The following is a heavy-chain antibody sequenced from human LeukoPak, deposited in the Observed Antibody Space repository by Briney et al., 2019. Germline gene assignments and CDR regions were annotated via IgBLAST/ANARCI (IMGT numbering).Heavy chain of an antibody. V-gene: IGHV3-30*04. D-gene: IGHD3-16*01. J-gene: IGHJ6*03. CDR1: GFTLSSYV. CDR2: ISYDGSNK. CDR3: ARERKKEVLLGRHVDYYYMDV. Sequence: GGSLRLSCVASGFTLSSYVMHWVRQAPGKGLEWVAVISYDGSNKYYADSVKGRFTISRDNSKNTLYLQMNSLSTEDTAVYYCARERKKEVLLGRHVDYYYMDVWGKGTTVTVSS.